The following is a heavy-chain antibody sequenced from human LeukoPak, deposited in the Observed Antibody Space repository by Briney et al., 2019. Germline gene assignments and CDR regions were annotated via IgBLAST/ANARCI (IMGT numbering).Heavy chain of an antibody. CDR3: XXXXXXXXXXGYDGGESDY. V-gene: IGHV3-33*01. CDR1: GFTFSSYG. CDR2: IWYDGSNK. D-gene: IGHD5-12*01. J-gene: IGHJ4*02. Sequence: PGRSLRLSCAASGFTFSSYGMHWVRQAPGKGLEWVAVIWYDGSNKYYADSVKGRFTISRDNSKNTLYLQMNSLRAEDTAVYYXXXXXXXXXXXGYDGGESDYWGQGTLVTVSS.